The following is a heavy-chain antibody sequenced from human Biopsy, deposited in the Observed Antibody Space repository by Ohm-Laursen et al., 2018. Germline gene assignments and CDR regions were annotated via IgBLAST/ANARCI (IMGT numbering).Heavy chain of an antibody. Sequence: GASVKVSCKVSEYTLTELPTHWVRQAPGQGLEWMGWISPKSGDTNYAHKFQGNITMTRDTSMSTAYMEMSRLRCDDTAVYYCALQSVAQMKNFDYWGQGTLVTVSS. D-gene: IGHD6-19*01. CDR2: ISPKSGDT. CDR1: EYTLTELP. V-gene: IGHV1-2*02. CDR3: ALQSVAQMKNFDY. J-gene: IGHJ4*02.